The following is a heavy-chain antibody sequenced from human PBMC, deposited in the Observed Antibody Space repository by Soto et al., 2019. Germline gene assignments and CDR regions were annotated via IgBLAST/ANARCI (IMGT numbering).Heavy chain of an antibody. V-gene: IGHV1-8*01. Sequence: VASVKVSCKASGYTLTSYDINWVRQATGQGLEWMGWMNPNSGNTGYAQKLQGRVTMTTDTSTNTAYMELRSLRSDDTAVYYCARHGNGDDYWGQGTLVTVSS. CDR3: ARHGNGDDY. CDR2: MNPNSGNT. CDR1: GYTLTSYD. J-gene: IGHJ4*02. D-gene: IGHD2-8*01.